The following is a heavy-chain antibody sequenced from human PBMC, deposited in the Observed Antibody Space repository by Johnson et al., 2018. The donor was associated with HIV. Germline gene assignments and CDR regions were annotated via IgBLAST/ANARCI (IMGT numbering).Heavy chain of an antibody. Sequence: VQLVESGGGVVRPGGSLRLSCAASGFTFDDYGMSWVRQAPGKGLEWVSGINWDGGSTGYADSVKGRVTISRDNSKNTMYLQMNSLRAEDTAVYYWARDEPIVVVVAAIGDAFDIWGQGTMVTVSS. D-gene: IGHD2-15*01. CDR3: ARDEPIVVVVAAIGDAFDI. J-gene: IGHJ3*02. CDR1: GFTFDDYG. V-gene: IGHV3-20*04. CDR2: INWDGGST.